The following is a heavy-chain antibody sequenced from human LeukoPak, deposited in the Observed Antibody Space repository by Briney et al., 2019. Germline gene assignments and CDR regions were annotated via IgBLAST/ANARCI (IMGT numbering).Heavy chain of an antibody. Sequence: ASVKVSCKASGYTFTSYGISWVRQAPGQGLEWMGWISAYNGNTNYAQKLQGRVTMTRDTSISTAYMELSRLRSDDTAVYYCARDNGDYENWFDPWGQGTLVTVSS. J-gene: IGHJ5*02. CDR3: ARDNGDYENWFDP. CDR1: GYTFTSYG. V-gene: IGHV1-18*01. CDR2: ISAYNGNT. D-gene: IGHD4-17*01.